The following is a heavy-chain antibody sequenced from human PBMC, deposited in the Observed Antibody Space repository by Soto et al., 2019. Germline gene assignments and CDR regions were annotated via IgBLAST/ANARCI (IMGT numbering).Heavy chain of an antibody. J-gene: IGHJ4*02. Sequence: GASVKVSCKASGGTLSSYAISWVRQAPGQGLEWMGGIIPIFGTANYAQKFQGRVTITADESTSTAYMELSSLRSEDTAVYYCAGFLVRGVLGYFDYWGQGTLVTVSS. CDR3: AGFLVRGVLGYFDY. D-gene: IGHD3-10*01. V-gene: IGHV1-69*13. CDR2: IIPIFGTA. CDR1: GGTLSSYA.